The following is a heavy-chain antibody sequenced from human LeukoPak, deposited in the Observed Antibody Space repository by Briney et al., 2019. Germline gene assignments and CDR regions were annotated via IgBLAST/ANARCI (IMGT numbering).Heavy chain of an antibody. V-gene: IGHV1-18*01. Sequence: GASVKVSCKASGYTFTSYGISWVRQAPGQGLEWMGWISAYNGNTNYAQKLQGRVTMTTDTSTSTAYMELRSLRSDDTAVYYCARDLGGYYDILTGHHPVDYWGQGTLVTVSS. J-gene: IGHJ4*02. CDR1: GYTFTSYG. D-gene: IGHD3-9*01. CDR3: ARDLGGYYDILTGHHPVDY. CDR2: ISAYNGNT.